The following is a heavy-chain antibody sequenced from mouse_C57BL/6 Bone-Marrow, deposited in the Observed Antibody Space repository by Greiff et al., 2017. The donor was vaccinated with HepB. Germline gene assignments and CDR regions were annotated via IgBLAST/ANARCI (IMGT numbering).Heavy chain of an antibody. J-gene: IGHJ2*01. CDR2: IDPETGGT. D-gene: IGHD2-4*01. Sequence: QVQLKESGAELVRPGASVTLSCKASGYTFTDYEMHWVKQTPVHGLEWIGAIDPETGGTAYNQKFKGKAILTADKSSSTAYMELRSLTSEDSAVYYCTRSRKMITTRYYFDYWGQGTTLTVSS. CDR3: TRSRKMITTRYYFDY. V-gene: IGHV1-15*01. CDR1: GYTFTDYE.